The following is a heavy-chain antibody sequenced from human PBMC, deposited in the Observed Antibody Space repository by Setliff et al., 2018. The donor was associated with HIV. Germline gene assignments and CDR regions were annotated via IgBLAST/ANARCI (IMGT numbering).Heavy chain of an antibody. V-gene: IGHV1-69*13. CDR2: IIPIFGTA. Sequence: VASVKVSCKASGYPFTDYYMHWVRQAPGQGLEWMGGIIPIFGTANYAQKFQRRLTITADEVRNTAYVELSSLRSEDTAVYFCARGALLAVFDFDHWGHGTLVTVSS. CDR1: GYPFTDYY. CDR3: ARGALLAVFDFDH. D-gene: IGHD2-21*01. J-gene: IGHJ4*01.